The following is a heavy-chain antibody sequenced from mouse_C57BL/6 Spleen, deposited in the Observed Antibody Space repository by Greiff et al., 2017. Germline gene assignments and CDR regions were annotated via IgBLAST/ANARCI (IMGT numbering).Heavy chain of an antibody. CDR1: GYSITSDY. J-gene: IGHJ4*01. CDR3: ARNYEYDGWGAMDD. Sequence: EVKLQQSGPGLAKPSQTLSLTCSVTGYSITSDYWHWIRKFPGNKLEYMGYISYSGSTYYNPSLKSRISITRDTSKNQYYLQLNSVTTEDTATYYCARNYEYDGWGAMDDWGQGTSVTVSS. CDR2: ISYSGST. D-gene: IGHD2-4*01. V-gene: IGHV3-8*01.